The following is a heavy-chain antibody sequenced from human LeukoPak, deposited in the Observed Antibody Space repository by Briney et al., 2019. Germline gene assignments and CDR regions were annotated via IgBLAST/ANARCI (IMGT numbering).Heavy chain of an antibody. J-gene: IGHJ4*02. V-gene: IGHV1-69*05. CDR2: IIPIFGTA. D-gene: IGHD1-26*01. CDR3: ARDGSGEGETDY. CDR1: GGTFSSYA. Sequence: SVKVSCKASGGTFSSYAISWVRQAPGQGLEWMGGIIPIFGTANYAQKFQGRVTTTTDESTSTAYMELSSLRSEDTAVYYCARDGSGEGETDYWGQGTLVTVSS.